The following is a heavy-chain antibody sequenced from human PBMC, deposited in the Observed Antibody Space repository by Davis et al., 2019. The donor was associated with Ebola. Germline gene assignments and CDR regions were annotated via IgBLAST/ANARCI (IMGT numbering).Heavy chain of an antibody. Sequence: LRLSCSVSGGSISSSGYNWGWFRQPPGKGLEWLGSIYYTGSTYYNPSLKSRVAMSVDTSKNQFSLSLSSLTEADTAIYYCARQHRVTRPLDFWGQGTRVTVSS. CDR2: IYYTGST. D-gene: IGHD4-11*01. CDR1: GGSISSSGYN. V-gene: IGHV4-39*01. J-gene: IGHJ4*02. CDR3: ARQHRVTRPLDF.